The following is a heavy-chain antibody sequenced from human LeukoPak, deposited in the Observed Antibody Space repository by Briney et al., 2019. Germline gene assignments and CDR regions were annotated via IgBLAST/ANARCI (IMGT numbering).Heavy chain of an antibody. Sequence: GGSLRLSCAASGFTFSSYAMGWVRQAPGKGLEWVSAISGSGGSTYYADSVKGRFTISRDNSKNTLHLQMNSLRAEDTAVYYCAKSAYDSSGYYFLADAFDIWGQGTMVTVSS. CDR2: ISGSGGST. J-gene: IGHJ3*02. CDR1: GFTFSSYA. V-gene: IGHV3-23*01. CDR3: AKSAYDSSGYYFLADAFDI. D-gene: IGHD3-22*01.